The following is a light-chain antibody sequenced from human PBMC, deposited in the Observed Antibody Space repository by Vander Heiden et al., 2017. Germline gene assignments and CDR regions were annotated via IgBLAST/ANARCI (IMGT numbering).Light chain of an antibody. CDR1: QSVSSSY. CDR3: QQYGSSPRT. V-gene: IGKV3-20*01. J-gene: IGKJ2*01. Sequence: EIVLTQSPGTLSLSPGERANLSCRASQSVSSSYLAWYQQKPGQAPRLLIYGASNRATGIPDRFSGSGSGTDFTLTISRLEPEDFAVYYCQQYGSSPRTFGQGTKLEIK. CDR2: GAS.